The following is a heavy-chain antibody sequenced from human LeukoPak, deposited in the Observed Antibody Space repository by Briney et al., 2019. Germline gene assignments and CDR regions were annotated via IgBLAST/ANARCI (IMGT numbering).Heavy chain of an antibody. CDR1: GGSVNSHH. D-gene: IGHD6-19*01. J-gene: IGHJ4*02. CDR2: FYNSGST. CDR3: ASGKQWLAFDF. Sequence: SETLSLTCTVSGGSVNSHHWSWTRQPPGKGREGIGTFYNSGSTAYNPSLKSRVTISVDTSKNQFYLNLSSVTAADTAVYYCASGKQWLAFDFWGRGFLVTVSS. V-gene: IGHV4-4*09.